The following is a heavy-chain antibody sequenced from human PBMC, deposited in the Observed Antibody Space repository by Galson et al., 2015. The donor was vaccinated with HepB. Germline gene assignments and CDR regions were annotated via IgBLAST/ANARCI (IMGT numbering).Heavy chain of an antibody. Sequence: SLRLSCAASGFTFDDYAMHWVRQAPGKGLEWVSGISWNSGSIGYADSVKGRFTISRDNAKNSLYLQMNSLRAEDTALYYCAKGPYYYDSSGYWGVFDYWGQGTLVTVSS. V-gene: IGHV3-9*01. CDR2: ISWNSGSI. CDR1: GFTFDDYA. CDR3: AKGPYYYDSSGYWGVFDY. D-gene: IGHD3-22*01. J-gene: IGHJ4*02.